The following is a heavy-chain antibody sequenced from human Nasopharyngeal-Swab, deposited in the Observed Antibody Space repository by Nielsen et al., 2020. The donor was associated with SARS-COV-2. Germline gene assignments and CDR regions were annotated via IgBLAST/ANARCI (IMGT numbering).Heavy chain of an antibody. Sequence: GESLKISCTASGFTFGDYAMSWVRQAPGKGLEWVGFIRSNAYGGTTEYAASVKGRFTISRDDSKSIAYLQMNSLKTEDTAVYYCTRDPGIHARLDAFDIWGQGTMVTVSS. CDR1: GFTFGDYA. CDR2: IRSNAYGGTT. D-gene: IGHD5-18*01. CDR3: TRDPGIHARLDAFDI. J-gene: IGHJ3*02. V-gene: IGHV3-49*04.